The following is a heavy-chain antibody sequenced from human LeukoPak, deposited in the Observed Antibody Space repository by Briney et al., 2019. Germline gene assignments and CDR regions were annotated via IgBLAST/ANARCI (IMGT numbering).Heavy chain of an antibody. CDR3: VRQAYYYMDV. V-gene: IGHV5-51*01. CDR1: GYNFIDYW. J-gene: IGHJ6*03. CDR2: VYPDDSDV. Sequence: GAYLKIPCKGSGYNFIDYWIGSVRQMPGKGLERMGAVYPDDSDVRYSPSFKGQFIISAAKSLTTAYLQWSTLKASDTATYYCVRQAYYYMDVWGTGTTVTVSS.